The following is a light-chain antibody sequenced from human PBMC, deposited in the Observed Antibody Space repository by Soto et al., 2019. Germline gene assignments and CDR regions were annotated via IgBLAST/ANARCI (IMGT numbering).Light chain of an antibody. CDR3: QQRSSWPWT. CDR1: QSVRSS. Sequence: EILLTQSPATLSLSPGERATLSCRASQSVRSSLAWYQQKPGQAPRLLIYDASTRATGIPGRFSGSGSGTDFTLIISNLEPEDFAVYYCQQRSSWPWTFDQGVKVEIK. J-gene: IGKJ1*01. V-gene: IGKV3-11*01. CDR2: DAS.